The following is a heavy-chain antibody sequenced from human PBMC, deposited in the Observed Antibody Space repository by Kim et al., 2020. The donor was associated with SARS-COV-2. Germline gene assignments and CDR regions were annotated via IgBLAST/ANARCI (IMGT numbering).Heavy chain of an antibody. V-gene: IGHV3-15*01. D-gene: IGHD3-22*01. CDR3: KGDSSGYWAYYFDY. CDR2: IKSKTDGGTT. Sequence: GGSLRLSCAASGFTFSNAWMSWVRQAPGKGLEWVGRIKSKTDGGTTDYAAPVKGRFTISRDDSKNTLYLQMNSLKTEDTAVYYCKGDSSGYWAYYFDYWGQGTLVTVSS. J-gene: IGHJ4*02. CDR1: GFTFSNAW.